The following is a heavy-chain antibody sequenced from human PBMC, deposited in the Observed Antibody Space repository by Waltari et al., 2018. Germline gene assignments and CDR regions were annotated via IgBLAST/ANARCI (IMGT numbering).Heavy chain of an antibody. J-gene: IGHJ4*02. V-gene: IGHV1-2*02. CDR3: ARVPLGVYYYDSTGYYHFDY. Sequence: QVQLVQSGAEVKKPGASVKVSCKASGYTFTDYYMHWVRQAPGQGLGWMGWINPNSGGTNYAQKFQGRVTMTRDTSSSTAYMELSSLRSDDTAVYYCARVPLGVYYYDSTGYYHFDYWGQGTLVTVSS. D-gene: IGHD3-22*01. CDR1: GYTFTDYY. CDR2: INPNSGGT.